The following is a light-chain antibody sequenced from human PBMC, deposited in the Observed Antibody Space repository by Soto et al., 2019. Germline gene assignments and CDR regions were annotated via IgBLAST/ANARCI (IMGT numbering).Light chain of an antibody. CDR3: HQSGSSPAT. CDR2: AAS. Sequence: EIVLTQSPGTLSLSPGERATLSCRASQSVSSSYLAWYQQTPGQAPRLLIYAASSRATGIPDRFSGSGSGTDFTLTISRLEPEDFAVYDGHQSGSSPATFGQGTKVDIK. J-gene: IGKJ1*01. CDR1: QSVSSSY. V-gene: IGKV3-20*01.